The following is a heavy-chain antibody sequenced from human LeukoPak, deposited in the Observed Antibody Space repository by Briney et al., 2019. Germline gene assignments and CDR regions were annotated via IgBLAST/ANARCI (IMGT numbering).Heavy chain of an antibody. D-gene: IGHD3-10*01. CDR2: IWSDGSNK. CDR1: GFTFSDYG. CDR3: VRASGSFDY. J-gene: IGHJ4*02. Sequence: GGSLRLSCAASGFTFSDYGIHWVRQAPGKGLEWVAVIWSDGSNKYYADSVRGRFTISRDNSKKTLYLQMNSLRVEDTAVYYCVRASGSFDYWGQGTLVTVSS. V-gene: IGHV3-33*01.